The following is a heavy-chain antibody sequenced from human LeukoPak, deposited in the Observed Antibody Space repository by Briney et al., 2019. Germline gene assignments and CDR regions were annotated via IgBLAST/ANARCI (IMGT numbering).Heavy chain of an antibody. V-gene: IGHV4-31*03. J-gene: IGHJ6*02. CDR1: GGSVSSGGYY. Sequence: SETLSTTCTVSGGSVSSGGYYWSSIRQHPGKGLEWIGFIYYSGSTSYNPSLKSRVTISVDTSKNQFSLKLISVTAADTAVYYCARDPYDSSGHYGMDVWGRGTTVTVSS. D-gene: IGHD3-22*01. CDR3: ARDPYDSSGHYGMDV. CDR2: IYYSGST.